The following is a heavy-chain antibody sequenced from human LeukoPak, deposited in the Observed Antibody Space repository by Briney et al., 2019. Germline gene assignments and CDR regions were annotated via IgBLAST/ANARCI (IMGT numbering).Heavy chain of an antibody. D-gene: IGHD1-26*01. V-gene: IGHV1-3*01. CDR2: INAGNGNT. J-gene: IGHJ4*02. Sequence: ASVKVSCKASGYTFTSYAMHWVRQAPGQRLEWMGWINAGNGNTKYSQKFQGRVTITRDTSASTAYMELSSLRSEDTAVYYCAREGGSYAYFDYWGQGTLVTVSS. CDR3: AREGGSYAYFDY. CDR1: GYTFTSYA.